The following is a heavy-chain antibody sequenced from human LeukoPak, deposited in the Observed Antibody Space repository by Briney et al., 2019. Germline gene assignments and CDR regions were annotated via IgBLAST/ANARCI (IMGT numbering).Heavy chain of an antibody. J-gene: IGHJ5*02. V-gene: IGHV4-39*01. D-gene: IGHD6-6*01. CDR2: INHSGST. CDR3: ARLRPPGPMYNWFDP. CDR1: GVSISSSNSY. Sequence: PSETLSLTCTVSGVSISSSNSYWSWIRQPPGKGLEWIGEINHSGSTNYNPSLKSRVTISVDTSKNQFSLKLSSVTAADTAVYYCARLRPPGPMYNWFDPWGQGTLVTVSS.